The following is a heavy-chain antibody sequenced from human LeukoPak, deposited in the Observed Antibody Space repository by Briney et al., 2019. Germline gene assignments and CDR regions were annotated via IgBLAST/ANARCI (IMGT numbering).Heavy chain of an antibody. CDR2: IIPLTGVV. CDR1: ADIFSSYA. D-gene: IGHD2-15*01. V-gene: IGHV1-69*04. Sequence: ASVKVSCKTSADIFSSYAINWVRHAPGQGLEWMGRIIPLTGVVNYGQKLQTRVTISADKSTSTAYMEVSSLRFEDTAVYFCARERRCSAGSCYAADLDSWGQGTLVTVSS. CDR3: ARERRCSAGSCYAADLDS. J-gene: IGHJ4*02.